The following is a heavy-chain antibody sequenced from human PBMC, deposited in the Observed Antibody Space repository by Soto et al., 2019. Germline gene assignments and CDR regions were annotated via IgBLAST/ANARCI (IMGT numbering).Heavy chain of an antibody. CDR3: ARDGRRYYDSSGYTY. D-gene: IGHD3-22*01. CDR2: IYYSGST. J-gene: IGHJ4*02. CDR1: GGSVSSGSYY. Sequence: SETLSLTCTVSGGSVSSGSYYWSWIRQPPGKGPEWIGYIYYSGSTNYNPSLKSRVTISVDTSKNQFSLKLSSVTAADTAVYYCARDGRRYYDSSGYTYWGQGTLVTVSS. V-gene: IGHV4-61*01.